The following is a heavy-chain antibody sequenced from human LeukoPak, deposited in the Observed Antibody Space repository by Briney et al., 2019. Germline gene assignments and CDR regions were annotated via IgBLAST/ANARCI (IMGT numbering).Heavy chain of an antibody. V-gene: IGHV1-69*04. CDR1: GGTFSSYA. J-gene: IGHJ6*02. CDR3: ARDQKVGATPYFGMDV. CDR2: IIPMLGTV. D-gene: IGHD1-26*01. Sequence: SVKVSCKASGGTFSSYAISWVRQAPGQGLEWMGRIIPMLGTVNYAQKFQGRVTIIADKFTSTAYMELSSLRSEDTAVYFCARDQKVGATPYFGMDVWGQGTTVTVSS.